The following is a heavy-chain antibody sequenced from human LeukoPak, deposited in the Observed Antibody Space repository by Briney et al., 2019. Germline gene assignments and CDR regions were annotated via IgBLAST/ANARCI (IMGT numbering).Heavy chain of an antibody. J-gene: IGHJ4*02. Sequence: GGSLRLSCAASGFTFSSYWMHWVRQAPGKGLVWVSRINSDGSSTSYADSVKGRFTISRDNAKNTLYLQMNSLRAKDTAVYYCTTDPRYCSSTSCPTPDYWGQGTLVTVSS. CDR1: GFTFSSYW. CDR2: INSDGSST. V-gene: IGHV3-74*01. D-gene: IGHD2-2*01. CDR3: TTDPRYCSSTSCPTPDY.